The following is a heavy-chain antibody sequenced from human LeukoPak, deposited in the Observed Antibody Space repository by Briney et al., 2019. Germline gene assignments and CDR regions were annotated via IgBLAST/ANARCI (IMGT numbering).Heavy chain of an antibody. Sequence: SETLSLTCTVSGYSISSGYYWGWIRQPPGKGLEWIGSIYHSGSTYYNPSLKSRVTISVDTSKNQFSLKLSSVTAADTAVYYCAREHSRYYYDSSGPETFDYWGQGTLVTVSS. CDR2: IYHSGST. J-gene: IGHJ4*02. CDR1: GYSISSGYY. V-gene: IGHV4-38-2*02. CDR3: AREHSRYYYDSSGPETFDY. D-gene: IGHD3-22*01.